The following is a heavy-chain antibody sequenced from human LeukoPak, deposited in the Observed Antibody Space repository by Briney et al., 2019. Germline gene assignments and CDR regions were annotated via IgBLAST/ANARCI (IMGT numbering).Heavy chain of an antibody. Sequence: PGGSLRLSCAASGFTVSSNYMSWVRQAPGKGLEWVSVIYSGGSTYYADSVKGRFTISRDNSKNTLYLQMNSLRAEDTAVYYCAKSFSYREDYYDSTPLGTFDIWGQGTMVTVSS. V-gene: IGHV3-53*01. D-gene: IGHD3-22*01. J-gene: IGHJ3*02. CDR3: AKSFSYREDYYDSTPLGTFDI. CDR2: IYSGGST. CDR1: GFTVSSNY.